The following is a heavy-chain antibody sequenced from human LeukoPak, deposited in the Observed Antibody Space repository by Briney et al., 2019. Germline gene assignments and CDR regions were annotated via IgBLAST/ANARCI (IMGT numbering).Heavy chain of an antibody. Sequence: QPGGSLRLSCAASGFTFSSYWLSWVRQAPGKGLEWVANIKQDGSEKYYLDSVKGRFTISRDNAKNSLYLQMNSLRAEDTAVYYCARDLRGQGQWELLTYWYFDLWGRGTLVTVSS. J-gene: IGHJ2*01. CDR3: ARDLRGQGQWELLTYWYFDL. D-gene: IGHD1-26*01. CDR1: GFTFSSYW. V-gene: IGHV3-7*05. CDR2: IKQDGSEK.